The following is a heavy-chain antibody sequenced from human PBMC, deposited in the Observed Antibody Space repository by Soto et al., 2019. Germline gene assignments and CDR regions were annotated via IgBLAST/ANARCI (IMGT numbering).Heavy chain of an antibody. CDR1: GGSFSCYY. D-gene: IGHD3-10*01. V-gene: IGHV4-34*01. CDR2: INHSGST. J-gene: IGHJ4*02. Sequence: SETLSLTCAVYGGSFSCYYLSWIRQPPGKGLEWIGEINHSGSTNYNPSLKSRVTISVDTSKNQFSLKLSSVTAADTAVYFRAGMFWFGDLLFDYWGPGTLVTVSS. CDR3: AGMFWFGDLLFDY.